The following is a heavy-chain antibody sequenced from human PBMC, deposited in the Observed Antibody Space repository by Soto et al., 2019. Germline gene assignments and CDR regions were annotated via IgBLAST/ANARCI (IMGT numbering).Heavy chain of an antibody. Sequence: QVQLVQSGAEVKKPGSSVKVSCKASGGTFSSYAISWVRQAPGQGLEWMGGIIPIFGTANYAQKFQGRVTITADESTSTAYMELSSLRSEDTAVYYCARGSRSLVRVVVTQGDYYYYGMDVWGQGTTVTVSS. CDR2: IIPIFGTA. J-gene: IGHJ6*02. CDR3: ARGSRSLVRVVVTQGDYYYYGMDV. CDR1: GGTFSSYA. V-gene: IGHV1-69*12. D-gene: IGHD3-22*01.